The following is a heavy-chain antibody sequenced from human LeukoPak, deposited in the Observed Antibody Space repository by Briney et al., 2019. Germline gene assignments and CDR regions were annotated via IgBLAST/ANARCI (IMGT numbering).Heavy chain of an antibody. J-gene: IGHJ5*02. CDR3: AKGPYDYVWGSYRPETYNWFDP. Sequence: GGSLRLSCAASGFTFSSYAMSWVRQAPGKGLEWVSAISGSGGSTYYADSVKGRFTTSRDNSENTLYLQMNSLRAEDTAVYYCAKGPYDYVWGSYRPETYNWFDPWGQGTLVTVSS. D-gene: IGHD3-16*02. CDR2: ISGSGGST. CDR1: GFTFSSYA. V-gene: IGHV3-23*01.